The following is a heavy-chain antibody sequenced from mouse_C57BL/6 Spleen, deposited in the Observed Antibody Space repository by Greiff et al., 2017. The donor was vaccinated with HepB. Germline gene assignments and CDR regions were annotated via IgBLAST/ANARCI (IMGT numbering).Heavy chain of an antibody. Sequence: VKLQESGAELVKPGASVKISCKASGYAFSSYWMNWVKQRPGKGLEWIGQIYPGDGDTNYNGKFKGKATLTADKSSSTAYMQLSSLTSEDSAVYFCARSLYAPFAYWGQGTLVTVSA. CDR1: GYAFSSYW. V-gene: IGHV1-80*01. D-gene: IGHD2-3*01. CDR2: IYPGDGDT. J-gene: IGHJ3*01. CDR3: ARSLYAPFAY.